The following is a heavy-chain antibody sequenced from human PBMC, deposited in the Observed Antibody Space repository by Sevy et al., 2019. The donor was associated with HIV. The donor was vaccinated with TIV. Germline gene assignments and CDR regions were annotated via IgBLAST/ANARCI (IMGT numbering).Heavy chain of an antibody. CDR3: ARDFVVGSSGPNWFDP. CDR1: GYTFTNYG. D-gene: IGHD2-21*01. Sequence: ASVKVSCKASGYTFTNYGISWVRQAPGQGLEWMGWISAYNGNTNYAQKLQDRVTMTTDTSTSTAYMELRSLRSDDTVIYYCARDFVVGSSGPNWFDPWGQGTLVTVSS. CDR2: ISAYNGNT. V-gene: IGHV1-18*01. J-gene: IGHJ5*02.